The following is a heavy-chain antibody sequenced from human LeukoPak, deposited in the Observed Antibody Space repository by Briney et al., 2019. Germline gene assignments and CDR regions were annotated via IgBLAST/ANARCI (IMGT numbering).Heavy chain of an antibody. CDR2: INPNSGGT. CDR1: GYTFSSYY. V-gene: IGHV1-2*02. Sequence: ASVKVSCKASGYTFSSYYMHWVRQAPGQGLEWMGWINPNSGGTNYAQKFQGRVTMTRDTSISTAYMELSGLRSDDTAVYYCARDTTRDSWFDPWGQGTLVTVSS. J-gene: IGHJ5*02. CDR3: ARDTTRDSWFDP. D-gene: IGHD1-26*01.